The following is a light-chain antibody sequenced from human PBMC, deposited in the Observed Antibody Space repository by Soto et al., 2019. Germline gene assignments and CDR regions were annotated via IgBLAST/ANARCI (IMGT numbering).Light chain of an antibody. V-gene: IGKV4-1*01. CDR2: WAS. Sequence: DIVMTQSPDSLAVSLGEMATINCKSSQSVFYSGNNKDCLAWYQQKPGQAPKLPIYWASTRESGVTARFSGSGSGTDFTLTISRLQAEDSAVYYCQQYLTPPRGYSCGQGTKLEIK. J-gene: IGKJ2*03. CDR1: QSVFYSGNNKDC. CDR3: QQYLTPPRGYS.